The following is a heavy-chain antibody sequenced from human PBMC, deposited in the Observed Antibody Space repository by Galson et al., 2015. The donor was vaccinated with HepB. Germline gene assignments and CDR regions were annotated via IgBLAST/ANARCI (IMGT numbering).Heavy chain of an antibody. CDR3: ARDLSSGTTAFGLGQYHYYAMDV. CDR1: GFTFSSFP. CDR2: ITYDGINT. V-gene: IGHV3-30-3*01. D-gene: IGHD3-3*01. Sequence: SLRLSCEASGFTFSSFPIHWVRQSPGKGLEWVAVITYDGINTYYAGPVKGRFTVSRDDSKNTVFLQMNSLTVEDTAVYYCARDLSSGTTAFGLGQYHYYAMDVWGQGTTVTVSS. J-gene: IGHJ6*02.